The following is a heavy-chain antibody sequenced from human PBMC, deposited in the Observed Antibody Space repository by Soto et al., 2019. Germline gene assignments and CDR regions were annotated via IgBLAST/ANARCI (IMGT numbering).Heavy chain of an antibody. CDR1: GFTFSSYW. V-gene: IGHV3-7*01. D-gene: IGHD3-3*01. CDR2: IKQDGNDL. Sequence: EVQLVESGGGLVQPGGSLRLSCAASGFTFSSYWMSWVRQAPEKGLEWVANIKQDGNDLYVVDSVKGRFTISRDNAKNSLYLHMSSLRAEDTGVYYCARTIFGGVTHCSYMDVWGKGTTVTVSS. J-gene: IGHJ6*03. CDR3: ARTIFGGVTHCSYMDV.